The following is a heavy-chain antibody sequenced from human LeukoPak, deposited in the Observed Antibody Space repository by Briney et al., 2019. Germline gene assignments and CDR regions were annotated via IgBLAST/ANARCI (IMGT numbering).Heavy chain of an antibody. V-gene: IGHV3-30*18. Sequence: GGSLRLSCAASGFTFGSYGMHWVRQAPGKGLEWVAVISYGGSNKFYADSVKGRFTISRDNSKNTLYLQMNSLRAEDTAVYYCAKDVGMIGYCSGGSCYAIDYWGQGTLVTVSS. CDR3: AKDVGMIGYCSGGSCYAIDY. CDR2: ISYGGSNK. J-gene: IGHJ4*02. D-gene: IGHD2-15*01. CDR1: GFTFGSYG.